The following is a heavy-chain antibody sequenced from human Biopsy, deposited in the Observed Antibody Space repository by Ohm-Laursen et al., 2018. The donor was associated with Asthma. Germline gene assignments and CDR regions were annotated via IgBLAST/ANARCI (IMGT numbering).Heavy chain of an antibody. Sequence: SLRLSCSASGFTFSDYYMNWIRQAPGRGLEWVSHIGGGGTSISYADSVRGRFTISRDYSKNTLYLQMHSLRAEDTAVYYCARGDSSNWSHYYFDYWGQGTLVTVSS. D-gene: IGHD3-22*01. V-gene: IGHV3-11*01. CDR2: IGGGGTSI. J-gene: IGHJ4*02. CDR1: GFTFSDYY. CDR3: ARGDSSNWSHYYFDY.